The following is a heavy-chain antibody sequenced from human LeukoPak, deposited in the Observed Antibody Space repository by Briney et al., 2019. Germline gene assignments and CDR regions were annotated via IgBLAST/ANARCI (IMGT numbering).Heavy chain of an antibody. CDR2: ISAYNGNT. CDR1: GYTFINYG. J-gene: IGHJ5*02. D-gene: IGHD3-9*01. CDR3: ARVEVILRYFDWLLTNWFDP. Sequence: ASVKVSCKASGYTFINYGISWVRQAPGQGLEWMGWISAYNGNTNYAQKLQGRVTMTTDTSTSTAYMELRSLRSDDTAVYYCARVEVILRYFDWLLTNWFDPWGQGTLVTVSS. V-gene: IGHV1-18*01.